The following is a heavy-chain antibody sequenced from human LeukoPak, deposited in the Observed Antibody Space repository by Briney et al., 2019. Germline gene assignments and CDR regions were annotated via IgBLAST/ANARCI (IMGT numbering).Heavy chain of an antibody. D-gene: IGHD2-21*02. CDR1: GFTVSSNY. Sequence: GGSLRLSCAASGFTVSSNYMSWVRQAPGKGLEWVSVIYSGGSTYYADSVKGRFTISRDNAKNSLYLQMNSLRAEDTAVYYCARDVVSVVATYDAFDIWGQGTMVTVSS. CDR2: IYSGGST. CDR3: ARDVVSVVATYDAFDI. J-gene: IGHJ3*02. V-gene: IGHV3-53*01.